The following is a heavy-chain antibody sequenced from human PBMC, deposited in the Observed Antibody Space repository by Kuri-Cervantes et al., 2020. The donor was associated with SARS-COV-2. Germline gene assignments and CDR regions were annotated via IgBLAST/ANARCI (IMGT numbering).Heavy chain of an antibody. J-gene: IGHJ2*01. CDR2: ISSSSSTI. Sequence: GESLKISCAASGFTLSSYSMNWVRQAPGKGLEWVSYISSSSSTIYYADSVKGRFTISRDNAKNSLYLQMNSLRAEDTAVYYCAREGEEYFDLWGRGTLVTVSS. CDR3: AREGEEYFDL. D-gene: IGHD3-10*01. V-gene: IGHV3-48*01. CDR1: GFTLSSYS.